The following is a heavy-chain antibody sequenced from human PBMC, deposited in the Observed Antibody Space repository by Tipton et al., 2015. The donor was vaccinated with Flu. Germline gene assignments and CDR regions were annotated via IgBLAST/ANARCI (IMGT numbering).Heavy chain of an antibody. J-gene: IGHJ5*02. CDR2: IYYSGST. D-gene: IGHD6-13*01. CDR1: GGSISSSNYY. CDR3: ARDPGSRMFDP. Sequence: TLSLTCTVSGGSISSSNYYWDWIRQPPGKGLEWIGSIYYSGSTYYNPSLKSRVTISVDTSKNQFSLKLTSVTAADTAVYYCARDPGSRMFDPWGQGTLVTVSS. V-gene: IGHV4-39*07.